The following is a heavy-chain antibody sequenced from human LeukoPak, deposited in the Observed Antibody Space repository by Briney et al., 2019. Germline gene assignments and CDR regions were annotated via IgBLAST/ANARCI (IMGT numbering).Heavy chain of an antibody. CDR1: GYSISSGYY. CDR3: AREKSGIVGAQFFDY. CDR2: IYHSGST. D-gene: IGHD1-26*01. J-gene: IGHJ4*02. Sequence: PSETLSLTCTVSGYSISSGYYWGWIRQPPGKGLEWIGSIYHSGSTYYNPSLKSRVTISVDTSKNQFSLKLSSVTAADTAVYYCAREKSGIVGAQFFDYWGQGTLVTVSS. V-gene: IGHV4-38-2*02.